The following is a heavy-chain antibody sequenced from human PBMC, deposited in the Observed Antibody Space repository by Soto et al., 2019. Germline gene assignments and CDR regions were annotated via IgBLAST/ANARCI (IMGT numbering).Heavy chain of an antibody. D-gene: IGHD3-10*01. Sequence: ASVKVSCKASGYTFTSYAMHWVRQAPGQRLEWMGWINAGNGNTKYSQKLRGRVTITRDTSASTAYMELSSLRSEDTAVYYCATFITMVRGVIITALDYFDYWGQGPLVTVSS. CDR1: GYTFTSYA. CDR2: INAGNGNT. J-gene: IGHJ4*02. V-gene: IGHV1-3*01. CDR3: ATFITMVRGVIITALDYFDY.